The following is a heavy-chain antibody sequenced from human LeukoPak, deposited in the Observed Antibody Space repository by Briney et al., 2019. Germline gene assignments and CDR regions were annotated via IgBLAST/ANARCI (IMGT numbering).Heavy chain of an antibody. D-gene: IGHD5-18*01. Sequence: WGSLRLSCAASGFTFSSYSINWVRQVPGKGLECVSHISSSSSTIYYADSVKGRFTISRDNAKNSLYLQMNSLRAEDTAVYYCAKDGLWLRSGDTHGGQGTLVTVSS. CDR1: GFTFSSYS. J-gene: IGHJ4*02. CDR3: AKDGLWLRSGDTH. CDR2: ISSSSSTI. V-gene: IGHV3-48*01.